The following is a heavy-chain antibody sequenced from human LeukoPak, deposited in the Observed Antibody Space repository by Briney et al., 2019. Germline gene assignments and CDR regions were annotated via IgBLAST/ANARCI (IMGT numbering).Heavy chain of an antibody. Sequence: GGSLRLSCSASGFTFSSYAMHWVRQAPGKGLEYVSAIRSNGGSTYYADSVKGRFTISRDNSKNTLYLQMSSLRAEDTAVYYCVKSGYYYGSGSYYNPLYFDYWGQGTLATVSS. CDR2: IRSNGGST. D-gene: IGHD3-10*01. J-gene: IGHJ4*02. V-gene: IGHV3-64D*06. CDR3: VKSGYYYGSGSYYNPLYFDY. CDR1: GFTFSSYA.